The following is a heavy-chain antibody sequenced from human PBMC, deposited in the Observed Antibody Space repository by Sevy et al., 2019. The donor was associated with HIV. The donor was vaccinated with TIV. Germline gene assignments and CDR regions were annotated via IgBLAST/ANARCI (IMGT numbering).Heavy chain of an antibody. D-gene: IGHD1-26*01. CDR2: IYYNGHI. CDR3: AGENAWGRGYS. V-gene: IGHV4-59*08. Sequence: SEILSLTCTVSGGSITSLYWNWIRQPPGKGLEWIANIYYNGHINHNPSLKSRVTLSLDTSKNQFSLRLSSVTAADTAMYYCAGENAWGRGYSWGQGTLVTVSS. J-gene: IGHJ4*02. CDR1: GGSITSLY.